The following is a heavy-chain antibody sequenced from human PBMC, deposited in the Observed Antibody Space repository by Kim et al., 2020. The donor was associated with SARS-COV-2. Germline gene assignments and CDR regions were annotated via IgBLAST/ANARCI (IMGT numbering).Heavy chain of an antibody. CDR3: ARGTRRWLVRGTYYYYMDV. V-gene: IGHV4-34*01. CDR1: GGSFSGYY. D-gene: IGHD6-19*01. Sequence: SETLSLTCAVYGGSFSGYYWSWIRQPPGKGLEWIGEINHSGSTNYNPSLKGLVTISVDTAKNQFSLKLSSVTAADTAVYYCARGTRRWLVRGTYYYYMDVWGKGTTVTVSS. CDR2: INHSGST. J-gene: IGHJ6*03.